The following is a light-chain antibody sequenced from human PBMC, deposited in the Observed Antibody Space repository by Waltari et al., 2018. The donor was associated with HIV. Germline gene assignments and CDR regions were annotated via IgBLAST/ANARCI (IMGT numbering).Light chain of an antibody. Sequence: SQLTQPPSVSVSPGQTAKITCSGDDMPDHYVYCDQQKPGQAPGLVMYKVTERPSGIPERFSGSMSGTTVTLTIMGVQPEDEADYYCQSADSDNTYNWVFGGGTKLTVL. CDR1: DMPDHY. CDR3: QSADSDNTYNWV. V-gene: IGLV3-25*03. J-gene: IGLJ3*02. CDR2: KVT.